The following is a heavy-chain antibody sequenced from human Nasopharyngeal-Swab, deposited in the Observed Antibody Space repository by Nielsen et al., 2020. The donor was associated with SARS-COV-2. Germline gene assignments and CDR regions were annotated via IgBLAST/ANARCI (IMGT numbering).Heavy chain of an antibody. D-gene: IGHD3-10*01. CDR2: IKQDGSEK. J-gene: IGHJ5*02. V-gene: IGHV3-7*01. CDR1: GFTFSSYW. CDR3: AREEITMVRGVIILDWFDP. Sequence: GGSLRLSCAASGFTFSSYWMSWVRQAQGKGLEGVANIKQDGSEKYYVDSVKGRFTISRDNAKNSLYLQMNSLRAEDTAVYYCAREEITMVRGVIILDWFDPWGQGTLVTVSS.